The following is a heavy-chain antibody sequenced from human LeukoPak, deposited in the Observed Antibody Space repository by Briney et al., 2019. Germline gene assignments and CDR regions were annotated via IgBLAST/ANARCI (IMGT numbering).Heavy chain of an antibody. CDR1: GGSISSGGYY. CDR2: INHSGST. V-gene: IGHV4-30-2*01. D-gene: IGHD3-10*01. CDR3: ARGPVPYYYGSWFDP. Sequence: SQTLSLTCAVSGGSISSGGYYWSWIRQPPGKGLEWIGEINHSGSTNYNPSLKSRVTISVDTSKNQFSLKLSSVTAADTAVYYCARGPVPYYYGSWFDPWGQGTLVTVSS. J-gene: IGHJ5*02.